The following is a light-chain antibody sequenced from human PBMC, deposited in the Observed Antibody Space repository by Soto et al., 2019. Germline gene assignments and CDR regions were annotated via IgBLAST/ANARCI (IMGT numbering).Light chain of an antibody. Sequence: DIQMTQSPSSLSASVGDRVTITCRPSQSISSYLNWYQQRPGKAPKLLIYAASSLQRGVPSRFSASGSGTDFTLTISSLQPEDFATYYCQQSYITPPTFGGGTKVDIK. CDR3: QQSYITPPT. CDR1: QSISSY. CDR2: AAS. V-gene: IGKV1-39*01. J-gene: IGKJ4*01.